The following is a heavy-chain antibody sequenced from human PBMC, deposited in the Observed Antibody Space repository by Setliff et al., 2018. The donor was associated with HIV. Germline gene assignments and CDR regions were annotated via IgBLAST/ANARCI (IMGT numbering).Heavy chain of an antibody. D-gene: IGHD3-16*01. V-gene: IGHV3-7*03. CDR2: TKYDGSES. CDR1: GLTFNRYW. J-gene: IGHJ1*01. Sequence: GGSLRLSCVASGLTFNRYWMSWVRQVPGKRLEWVSNTKYDGSESYYVDSVKGRFIISRDNTKNTLYLEMHSLRTEDTAVYFCVGPDFEVPQGGHWGQGTLVTVSS. CDR3: VGPDFEVPQGGH.